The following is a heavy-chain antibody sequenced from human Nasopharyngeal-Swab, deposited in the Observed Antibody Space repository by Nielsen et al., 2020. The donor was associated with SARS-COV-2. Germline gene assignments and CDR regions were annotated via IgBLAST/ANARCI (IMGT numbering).Heavy chain of an antibody. CDR2: MNPNSGNT. V-gene: IGHV1-8*01. J-gene: IGHJ6*03. CDR3: ARGFIVATIFHYYYYMDV. Sequence: ASVMVSCKASGYTFTSYDINWWLQATGQGLEWMGWMNPNSGNTGYAQKFQGRVTMTRNTSISTAYMELSSLRSEDTAVYYCARGFIVATIFHYYYYMDVWGKGTTVTVSS. D-gene: IGHD5-12*01. CDR1: GYTFTSYD.